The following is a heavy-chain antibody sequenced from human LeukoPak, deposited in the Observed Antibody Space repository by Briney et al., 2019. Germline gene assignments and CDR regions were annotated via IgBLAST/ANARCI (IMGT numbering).Heavy chain of an antibody. Sequence: GGSLRLSCAASGFTFSSYAMSWVRQAPGKGLEWVSAISGSGGSTYYADSVKGRFTISRDNAKNSLYLQMNSLRAEDTAVYYCARLTPADIVVVVAAEPAVDYWGQGTLVTVSS. V-gene: IGHV3-23*01. CDR2: ISGSGGST. D-gene: IGHD2-15*01. J-gene: IGHJ4*02. CDR3: ARLTPADIVVVVAAEPAVDY. CDR1: GFTFSSYA.